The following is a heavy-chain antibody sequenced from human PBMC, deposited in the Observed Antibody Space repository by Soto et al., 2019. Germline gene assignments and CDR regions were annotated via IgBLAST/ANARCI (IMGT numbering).Heavy chain of an antibody. CDR3: AREYSTPPGYYYGMDV. D-gene: IGHD2-2*01. Sequence: PGGSLRLSCAASGFTFSDYYMSWIRQAPGKGLEWVSYISSSSSYTNYADSVKGRFTISRDNAKNSLYLQMNSLRAEDTAVYYCAREYSTPPGYYYGMDVWGQGTTVTVSS. J-gene: IGHJ6*02. CDR2: ISSSSSYT. V-gene: IGHV3-11*06. CDR1: GFTFSDYY.